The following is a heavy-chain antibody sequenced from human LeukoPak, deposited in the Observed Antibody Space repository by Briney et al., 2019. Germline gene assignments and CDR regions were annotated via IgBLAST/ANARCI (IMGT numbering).Heavy chain of an antibody. CDR3: AKDLASIAAQPDFDY. CDR1: GFTFSSYG. Sequence: GGSLRLSCAASGFTFSSYGMHWVRQAPGKGLEWVAFIRYDGSNKYYADSVKGRFTISRDNSKNTLYLQMNSLRAEDTAVYYCAKDLASIAAQPDFDYWGQGTLVTVSS. CDR2: IRYDGSNK. D-gene: IGHD6-6*01. J-gene: IGHJ4*02. V-gene: IGHV3-30*02.